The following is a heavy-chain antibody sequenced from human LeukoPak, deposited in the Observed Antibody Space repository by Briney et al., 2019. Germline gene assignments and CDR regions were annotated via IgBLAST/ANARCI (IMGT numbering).Heavy chain of an antibody. CDR1: GYTFTSYY. D-gene: IGHD2-15*01. J-gene: IGHJ4*02. Sequence: ASVKVSCMPSGYTFTSYYMHWVRQAPGHGLEWMGIINPSGGSTSYAQKSQGRVTMTRDTSTSTVYMELSSLRSEDTAVYYCARVTGGYSYYFDYCGQGTLVTVSS. V-gene: IGHV1-46*01. CDR3: ARVTGGYSYYFDY. CDR2: INPSGGST.